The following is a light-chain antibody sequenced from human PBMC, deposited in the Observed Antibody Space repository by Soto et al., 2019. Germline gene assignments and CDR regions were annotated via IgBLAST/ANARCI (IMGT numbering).Light chain of an antibody. CDR2: AAS. Sequence: DIQMTQSPSSLSASVGDRVTITCRASQGISNYLAWYQQKPGKVPKLLIYAASTLQSGVPSRFSGSGSGTDCTLTISGLQPADVANYYCQKYNSAPRTFGPGTKVDIK. CDR3: QKYNSAPRT. CDR1: QGISNY. V-gene: IGKV1-27*01. J-gene: IGKJ3*01.